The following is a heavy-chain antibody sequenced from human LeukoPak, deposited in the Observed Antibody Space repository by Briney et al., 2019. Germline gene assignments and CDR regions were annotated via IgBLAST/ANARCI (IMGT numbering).Heavy chain of an antibody. V-gene: IGHV3-48*03. CDR3: ARDRGYCSSTSCPDPLYYYYGMDV. D-gene: IGHD2-2*01. J-gene: IGHJ6*04. CDR2: ISSSGSSI. CDR1: GFTFSSYE. Sequence: PGGSLRLSCAASGFTFSSYEMNWVRQAPGKGLEGVSYISSSGSSIYYADSVKGRFTISRDNAKNSLYLQMNSLRAEDTAVYYCARDRGYCSSTSCPDPLYYYYGMDVWGKGTTVTVSS.